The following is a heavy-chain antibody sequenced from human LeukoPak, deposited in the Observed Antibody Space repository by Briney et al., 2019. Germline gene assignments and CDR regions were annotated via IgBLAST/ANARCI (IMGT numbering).Heavy chain of an antibody. CDR2: IYPGDSDT. J-gene: IGHJ3*02. CDR3: ARQLTTLRGFDI. V-gene: IGHV5-51*01. Sequence: GESLKISCKGSGYTFTTSWIGWVRQLPGKGLEWMGIIYPGDSDTRYSPSFQGQVTISADKSINTAYLQWTSLKASDTAMYYCARQLTTLRGFDIWGRGTMVTASS. D-gene: IGHD4-11*01. CDR1: GYTFTTSW.